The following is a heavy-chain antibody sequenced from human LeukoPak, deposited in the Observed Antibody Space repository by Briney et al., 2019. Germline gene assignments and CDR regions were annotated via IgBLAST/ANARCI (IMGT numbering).Heavy chain of an antibody. CDR2: IYHSGSI. CDR3: ARDISSATTFDI. V-gene: IGHV4-30-2*01. CDR1: GGSISSNNSY. D-gene: IGHD4-17*01. Sequence: SETLSLTCTVSGGSISSNNSYWSWIRQPPGKGLEWIGYIYHSGSIYYNPSLESRITISVDRSKNQFSLRVSSVTAADTAVYYCARDISSATTFDIWGQGTLVTVSS. J-gene: IGHJ3*02.